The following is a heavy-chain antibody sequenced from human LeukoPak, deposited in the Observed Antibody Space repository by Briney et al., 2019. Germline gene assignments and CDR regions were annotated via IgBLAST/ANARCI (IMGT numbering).Heavy chain of an antibody. Sequence: ASVKVSCKASGYTFTSYGISWVRQAPGQGLEWMGWISAYNGNTNYAQKLQGRVTMTTDTSTSTAYMELRSLRSDDTAVYYCARMYYDFWSGQYYFDYWGQGTLATVSS. D-gene: IGHD3-3*01. J-gene: IGHJ4*02. CDR3: ARMYYDFWSGQYYFDY. V-gene: IGHV1-18*01. CDR2: ISAYNGNT. CDR1: GYTFTSYG.